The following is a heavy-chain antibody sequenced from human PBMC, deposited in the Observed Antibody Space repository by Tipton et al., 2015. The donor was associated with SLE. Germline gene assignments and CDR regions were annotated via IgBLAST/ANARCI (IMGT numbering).Heavy chain of an antibody. CDR3: ARVVRRGYCSGGSCYDWFDP. CDR2: TYYRSKWYN. D-gene: IGHD2-15*01. V-gene: IGHV6-1*01. CDR1: GDSVSDGVTV. J-gene: IGHJ5*02. Sequence: GLVKPSQTLSLSCTISGDSVSDGVTVWNWIRQSPSRGLEWLGRTYYRSKWYNDYAVSVKSRITINPDTSKNQFSLQLNSVTPEDTAVYYCARVVRRGYCSGGSCYDWFDPWGQGTLVTVSS.